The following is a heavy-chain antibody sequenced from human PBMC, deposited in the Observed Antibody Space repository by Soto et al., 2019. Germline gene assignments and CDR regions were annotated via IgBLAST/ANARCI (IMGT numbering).Heavy chain of an antibody. CDR3: AAEENSYGPYYYYGMDV. V-gene: IGHV1-58*01. J-gene: IGHJ6*02. D-gene: IGHD5-18*01. Sequence: SVKVSCKASGFTFTSSAVQWVRQARGQRLEWIGWIVVGSGNTNYAQKFQERVTITGDMSTSTAYMELSSLRSEDTAVYYCAAEENSYGPYYYYGMDVWGQGTTVTVSS. CDR1: GFTFTSSA. CDR2: IVVGSGNT.